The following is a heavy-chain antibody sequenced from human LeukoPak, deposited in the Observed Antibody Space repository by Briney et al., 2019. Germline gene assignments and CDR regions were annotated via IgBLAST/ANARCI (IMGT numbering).Heavy chain of an antibody. CDR1: GFTFSSYA. CDR3: AKDWYNSLNYFDY. Sequence: GGSLRLSCAASGFTFSSYAMSWVRQAPGKGLEWVSAISATASNTYYADSVKGRYTISRDNSKSTLYLQMNSLRVDDTAVYYCAKDWYNSLNYFDYWGQGSLVTVSS. J-gene: IGHJ4*02. V-gene: IGHV3-23*01. CDR2: ISATASNT. D-gene: IGHD1-1*01.